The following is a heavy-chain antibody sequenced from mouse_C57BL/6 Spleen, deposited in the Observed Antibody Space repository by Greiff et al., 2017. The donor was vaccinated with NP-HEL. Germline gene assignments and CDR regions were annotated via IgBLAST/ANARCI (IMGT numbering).Heavy chain of an antibody. CDR3: ARREDYGSQYFDV. V-gene: IGHV1-80*01. Sequence: VQLQESGAELVKPGASVKISCKASGYAFSSYWMNWVKQRPGKGLEWIGQIYPGDGDTNYNGKFKGKATLTADKSSSTAYMQLSSLTSEDSAVYFCARREDYGSQYFDVWGTGTTVTVSS. CDR1: GYAFSSYW. J-gene: IGHJ1*03. D-gene: IGHD1-1*01. CDR2: IYPGDGDT.